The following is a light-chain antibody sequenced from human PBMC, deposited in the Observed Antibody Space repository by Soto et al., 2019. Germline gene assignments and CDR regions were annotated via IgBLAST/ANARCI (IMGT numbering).Light chain of an antibody. CDR2: GDN. CDR3: QSYDISSLYV. CDR1: SGSVASNY. J-gene: IGLJ1*01. V-gene: IGLV6-57*02. Sequence: NFMLTQPHYVSESPGKTVTISCTGSSGSVASNYVHWYQRRPGSAPTIVIYGDNQRPSGVPDRFSGSIDSSSNSASLTISRLKTEDEADYFCQSYDISSLYVFGTGTKLTVL.